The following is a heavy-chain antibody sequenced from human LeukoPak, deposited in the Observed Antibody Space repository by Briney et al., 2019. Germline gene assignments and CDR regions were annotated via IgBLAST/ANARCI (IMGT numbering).Heavy chain of an antibody. D-gene: IGHD2-21*01. CDR2: IYYSGST. J-gene: IGHJ6*03. V-gene: IGHV4-39*07. CDR3: ATIPKLYYYYYYMDV. Sequence: SETLSLTCTVSGGSISSSSYYWGWIRQPPGKGLEWIGSIYYSGSTYYNPSLKSRVTISVDTSKNQFSLKLSAVTAADTAVYYCATIPKLYYYYYYMDVWGKGTTVTVSS. CDR1: GGSISSSSYY.